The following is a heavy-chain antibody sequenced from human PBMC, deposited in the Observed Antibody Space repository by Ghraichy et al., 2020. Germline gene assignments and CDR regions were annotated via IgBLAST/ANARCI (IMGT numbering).Heavy chain of an antibody. V-gene: IGHV3-66*02. Sequence: GGSLRLSCAASGFSVRNNQMSWVRQAPGKGLEWVSVVYSGGTTNHADSVKGRFTISRDNSKNTLNLQMNSLRAEDTAVFYCARGAYGSLDYWGQGTLVTVSS. D-gene: IGHD1-26*01. CDR2: VYSGGTT. CDR3: ARGAYGSLDY. J-gene: IGHJ4*02. CDR1: GFSVRNNQ.